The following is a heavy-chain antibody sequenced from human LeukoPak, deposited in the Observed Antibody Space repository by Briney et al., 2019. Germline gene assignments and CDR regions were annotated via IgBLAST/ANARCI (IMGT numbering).Heavy chain of an antibody. D-gene: IGHD3-10*01. CDR2: IYYSGST. J-gene: IGHJ3*02. Sequence: PSETLSLTCTVSGGSISSSSYYWGWIRQPPGKGLEWIGSIYYSGSTYYNPSLKSRVTISVDTSKNQFSLKLSSVTAADTAVYYCARLNRELPTGTDAFDIWGQGTMVTVSS. V-gene: IGHV4-39*01. CDR3: ARLNRELPTGTDAFDI. CDR1: GGSISSSSYY.